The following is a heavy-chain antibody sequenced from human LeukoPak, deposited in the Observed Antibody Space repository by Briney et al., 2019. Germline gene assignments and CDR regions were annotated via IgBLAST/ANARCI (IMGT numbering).Heavy chain of an antibody. V-gene: IGHV3-33*08. D-gene: IGHD6-13*01. CDR1: GFTFRNYA. J-gene: IGHJ6*04. Sequence: GGSLRLSCAASGFTFRNYAMSWVRQAPGKGLEWVAVIWYDGSNKYYADSVKGRFTISRDNSKNTLYLQMNSLRAEDTAVYYCARDPYSSSWYFLGMDVWGKGTTVTVSS. CDR2: IWYDGSNK. CDR3: ARDPYSSSWYFLGMDV.